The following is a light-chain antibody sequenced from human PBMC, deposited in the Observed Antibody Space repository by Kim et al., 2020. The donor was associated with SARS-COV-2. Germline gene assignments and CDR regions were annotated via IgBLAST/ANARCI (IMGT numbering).Light chain of an antibody. V-gene: IGLV3-19*01. CDR2: GKN. CDR3: NSRDSNDNVV. CDR1: SLRSYY. Sequence: SSELTQDPAVSVALGHTVRITCQRDSLRSYYANWYQQKPGQAPILVIYGKNNRPSGFPDRFSGSSSGNTASLTITGTQAGDEADYYCNSRDSNDNVVFGGGTQLTVL. J-gene: IGLJ2*01.